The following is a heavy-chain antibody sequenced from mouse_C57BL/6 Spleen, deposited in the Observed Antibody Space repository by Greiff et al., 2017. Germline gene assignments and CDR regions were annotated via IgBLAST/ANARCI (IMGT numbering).Heavy chain of an antibody. CDR3: ARGGGFLDY. CDR2: INPSSGYT. J-gene: IGHJ2*01. D-gene: IGHD3-1*01. CDR1: GYTFTSYW. V-gene: IGHV1-7*01. Sequence: QVQLQQSGAELAKPGASVKLSCKASGYTFTSYWMHWVKQRPGQGLEWIGYINPSSGYTKYNQKFKDKATLTAEKSSSTAYMQLSSLTYEDSAVYYCARGGGFLDYWGQGTTLTVSS.